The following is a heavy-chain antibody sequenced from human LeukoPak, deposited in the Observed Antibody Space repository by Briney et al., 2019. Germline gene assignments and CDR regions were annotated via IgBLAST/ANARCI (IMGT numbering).Heavy chain of an antibody. D-gene: IGHD4-17*01. CDR1: GFTFDDYA. J-gene: IGHJ4*02. V-gene: IGHV3-9*01. Sequence: GGSLRLSCAASGFTFDDYAMHWVRQAPGKGLEWVAGISWNSGSIGYADSVKGRFTISRDNAKNSLYLQMNSLRAEDTALYYCAKDNTYGDYGGAFDYWGQGTLVTVSS. CDR3: AKDNTYGDYGGAFDY. CDR2: ISWNSGSI.